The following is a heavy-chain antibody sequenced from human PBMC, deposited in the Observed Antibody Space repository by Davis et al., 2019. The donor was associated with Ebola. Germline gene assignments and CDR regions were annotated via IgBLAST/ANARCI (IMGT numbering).Heavy chain of an antibody. J-gene: IGHJ6*02. CDR3: AKDGSNRRYYYYGMDV. Sequence: GGSLRLSCTASGFTFGDYAMSWVRQAPGKGLEWVSAISGSGGSTYYADSVKGRFTISRDNSKNTLYLQMNSLRAEDTAVYYCAKDGSNRRYYYYGMDVWGQGTTVTVSS. V-gene: IGHV3-23*01. D-gene: IGHD1-14*01. CDR2: ISGSGGST. CDR1: GFTFGDYA.